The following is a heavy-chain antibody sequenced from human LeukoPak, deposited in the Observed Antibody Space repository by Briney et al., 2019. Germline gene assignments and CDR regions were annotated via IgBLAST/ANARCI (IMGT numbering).Heavy chain of an antibody. CDR3: ARRTGFWSDYYYYYMDV. CDR2: ITGSGGFK. Sequence: GGSLRLSCAASGFTFNNYGMNWVRQAPGEGLEWVSSITGSGGFKYYADSLKGRFTISRDNAKNTLYLQMNSLRAEDTAVYYCARRTGFWSDYYYYYMDVWGKGTTVTVPS. J-gene: IGHJ6*03. D-gene: IGHD3-3*01. CDR1: GFTFNNYG. V-gene: IGHV3-21*01.